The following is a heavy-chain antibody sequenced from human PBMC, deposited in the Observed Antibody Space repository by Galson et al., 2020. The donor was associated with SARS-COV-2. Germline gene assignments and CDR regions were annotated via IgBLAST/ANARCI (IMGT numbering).Heavy chain of an antibody. CDR3: ARGRGFDY. V-gene: IGHV3-7*05. CDR1: GFTFSTYW. J-gene: IGHJ4*02. Sequence: QAGGSLRLSCAASGFTFSTYWMNWVRQAPGKGLEWVANIKEDGSEKYYVDSVKGRFTISRDNAKNSVYLEINSLRAEDTAVYYCARGRGFDYWGQGTLVTVSS. CDR2: IKEDGSEK.